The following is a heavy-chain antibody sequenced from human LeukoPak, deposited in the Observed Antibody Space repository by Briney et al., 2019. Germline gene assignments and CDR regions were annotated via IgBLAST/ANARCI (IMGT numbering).Heavy chain of an antibody. D-gene: IGHD3-3*01. CDR3: AHSPIYDFWSDLDP. V-gene: IGHV2-5*02. CDR2: IYWEYEK. Sequence: SGPTLLKAPSTLTLTCAFSGFSLSTSGVGVGWIRQPPGKALEWLALIYWEYEKRYSPSLKSRLTITKDTSKNQVVLTMTNKHPVDTATYYCAHSPIYDFWSDLDPWGQGTLVTVSP. J-gene: IGHJ5*02. CDR1: GFSLSTSGVG.